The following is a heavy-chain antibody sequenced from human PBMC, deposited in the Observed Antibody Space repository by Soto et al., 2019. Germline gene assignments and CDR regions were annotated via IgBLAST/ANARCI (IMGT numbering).Heavy chain of an antibody. CDR2: VFYSGST. V-gene: IGHV4-59*12. D-gene: IGHD3-9*01. J-gene: IGHJ4*02. Sequence: PSETLSLTCTVSGGSISNYYWSWIRQPPGKGLEWIGYVFYSGSTNYNPSLKSRLTMSVDKSKNHFSLSLFSVTAADTAVYYCARGGDWRFDYWGQGFLVTVSS. CDR1: GGSISNYY. CDR3: ARGGDWRFDY.